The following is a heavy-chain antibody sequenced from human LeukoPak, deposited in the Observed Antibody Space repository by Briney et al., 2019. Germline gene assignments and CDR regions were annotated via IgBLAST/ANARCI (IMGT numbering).Heavy chain of an antibody. V-gene: IGHV3-53*01. J-gene: IGHJ4*02. Sequence: GGSLRLSCAASGFTVSSNYMSWVRQAPGKGLEWVSVIHSGGSTYYADSVKGRFTISRDNSKNTLYLQMNSLRAEDTAVYYCARGVSGGYYCEFDDWGQGTLVTVSS. CDR1: GFTVSSNY. D-gene: IGHD3-22*01. CDR3: ARGVSGGYYCEFDD. CDR2: IHSGGST.